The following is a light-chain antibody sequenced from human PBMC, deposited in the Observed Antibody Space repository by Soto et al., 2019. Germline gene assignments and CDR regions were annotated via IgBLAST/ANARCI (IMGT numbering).Light chain of an antibody. CDR2: DAS. J-gene: IGKJ3*01. V-gene: IGKV3-11*01. CDR3: QQRSNWPLT. Sequence: EIVLTQSPATLSLSPGERANLSCRASQSVTSYLAWYQQKPGQAPRLLIYDASNRAPGIPARFSGSGSGTDFTLTISSPEPEDFAIYYCQQRSNWPLTFGPGTKVDLK. CDR1: QSVTSY.